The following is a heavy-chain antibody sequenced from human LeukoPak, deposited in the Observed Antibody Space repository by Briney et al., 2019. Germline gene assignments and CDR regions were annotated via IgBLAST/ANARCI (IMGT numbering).Heavy chain of an antibody. CDR2: IKEDGTEK. D-gene: IGHD2/OR15-2a*01. J-gene: IGHJ3*02. Sequence: GGSLRLSCGASGFSISSYWMNWVRQAPGKGLEWMANIKEDGTEKHYVDSVKGRFTISRDNAKNSLYLQMNSLRAEDTAVYYCATDSRSDALYIWGQGTMVTVSS. CDR3: ATDSRSDALYI. CDR1: GFSISSYW. V-gene: IGHV3-7*04.